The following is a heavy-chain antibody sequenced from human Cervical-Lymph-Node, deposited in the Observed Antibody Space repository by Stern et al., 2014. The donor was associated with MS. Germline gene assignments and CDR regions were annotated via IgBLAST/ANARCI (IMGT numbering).Heavy chain of an antibody. CDR1: GFSLSSVGMG. D-gene: IGHD3-10*01. V-gene: IGHV2-5*02. CDR2: MYWDEDK. CDR3: AHRRIGFGELFDL. Sequence: QITLKESGPTLVKPTQTLTLTCTFSGFSLSSVGMGVAWLRQSPGKAPEWLALMYWDEDKRYSPSLKTRVTITKGTSTDQVVLTMTNVDSVYAGTYYCAHRRIGFGELFDLWGQGILVTVSS. J-gene: IGHJ4*02.